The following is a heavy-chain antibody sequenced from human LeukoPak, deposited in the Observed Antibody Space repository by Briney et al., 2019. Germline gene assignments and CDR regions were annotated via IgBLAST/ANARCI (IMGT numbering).Heavy chain of an antibody. Sequence: TGGSLKLTCATSGFTFSGSTIHWVRQAPGKGLEWIGHIRSKANSYVTIYGASVKGRFTISRDDSKNTAYLHMNSLKTEDTAVYYCVGDGHSNTGMNYRGQGTLVTVSS. CDR3: VGDGHSNTGMNY. J-gene: IGHJ4*02. D-gene: IGHD2/OR15-2a*01. CDR2: IRSKANSYVT. V-gene: IGHV3-73*01. CDR1: GFTFSGST.